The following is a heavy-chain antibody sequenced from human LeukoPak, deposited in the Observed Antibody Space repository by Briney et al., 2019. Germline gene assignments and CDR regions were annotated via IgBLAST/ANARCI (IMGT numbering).Heavy chain of an antibody. J-gene: IGHJ4*02. CDR3: ARDVREYYYDSGGRGGFDL. CDR1: GFTFSDYY. D-gene: IGHD3-22*01. CDR2: IGSGGRTI. Sequence: GGSLRLSCAASGFTFSDYYMSWIRQAPGKGLEWVSYIGSGGRTIYYADSVKGRFTISRDNAKNSLYLQLNSLRADDTAVYYCARDVREYYYDSGGRGGFDLWGQGTLVTVSS. V-gene: IGHV3-11*01.